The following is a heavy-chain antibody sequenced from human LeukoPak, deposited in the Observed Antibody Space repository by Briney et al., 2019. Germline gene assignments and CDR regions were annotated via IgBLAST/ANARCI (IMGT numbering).Heavy chain of an antibody. J-gene: IGHJ4*02. D-gene: IGHD4-17*01. V-gene: IGHV4-61*08. CDR3: ARHSPTTVAYYFDY. CDR2: IYYSGST. CDR1: GGSISSGGYY. Sequence: SETLSLTCTVSGGSISSGGYYWSWIRQHPGKGLEWIGYIYYSGSTNYNPSLKSRVTISVDTSKNQFSLKLSSVTAADTAVYYCARHSPTTVAYYFDYWGQGTLVTVSS.